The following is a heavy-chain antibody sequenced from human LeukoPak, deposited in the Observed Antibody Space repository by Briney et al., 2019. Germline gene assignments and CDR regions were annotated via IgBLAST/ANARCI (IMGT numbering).Heavy chain of an antibody. V-gene: IGHV4-59*12. J-gene: IGHJ6*02. D-gene: IGHD3-10*01. CDR3: ARVTMVRGEDYGMDV. Sequence: SETLSLTCTVSGGSISSYYWSWIRQSPGKGLEWIGYIYYSGSTNYNPSLKSRVTISVDTSKNQFSLKLSSVTAADTAVYYCARVTMVRGEDYGMDVWGQGTTVTVSS. CDR1: GGSISSYY. CDR2: IYYSGST.